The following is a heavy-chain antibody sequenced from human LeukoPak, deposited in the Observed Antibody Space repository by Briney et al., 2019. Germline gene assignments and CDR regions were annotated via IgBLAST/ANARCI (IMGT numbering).Heavy chain of an antibody. V-gene: IGHV4-59*08. D-gene: IGHD3-22*01. CDR3: ARSITMIVGSDYFDC. Sequence: SQTLSLTCTVSGGSISSYYWSWIRQPPGKGLEWIGYIYYSGSTNYNPSLKSRVTISVDTSKNQFSLKLSSVTAADTAVYYCARSITMIVGSDYFDCWGQGTLVTVSS. CDR2: IYYSGST. CDR1: GGSISSYY. J-gene: IGHJ4*02.